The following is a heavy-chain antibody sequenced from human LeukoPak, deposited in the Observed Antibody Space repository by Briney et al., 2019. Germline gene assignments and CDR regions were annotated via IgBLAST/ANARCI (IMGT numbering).Heavy chain of an antibody. Sequence: SETLSLTCTVSGGSISSYYWSWIRQPPGKGLEWIGCIYYSGSTNYNPSLKSRVTISVDTSKNQFSLKLSSVTAADTAVYYCARDGGSYGAVDYWGQGTLVTVSS. CDR2: IYYSGST. D-gene: IGHD4-17*01. CDR3: ARDGGSYGAVDY. CDR1: GGSISSYY. J-gene: IGHJ4*02. V-gene: IGHV4-59*01.